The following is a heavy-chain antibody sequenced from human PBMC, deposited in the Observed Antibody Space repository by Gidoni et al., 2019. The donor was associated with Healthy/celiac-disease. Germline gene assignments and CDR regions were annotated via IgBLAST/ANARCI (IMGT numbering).Heavy chain of an antibody. J-gene: IGHJ4*02. Sequence: EVQLVEYGGGLVKPGGSLSLYSGASGFTFSSYSMNWVRQAPVKVLEWVSSISSSGSTIYYADSVKGRFTISRDNAKNSLYLQMNSLRAEDTAVYYCARDLAETDYWGQGTLVTVSS. V-gene: IGHV3-21*01. D-gene: IGHD6-13*01. CDR2: ISSSGSTI. CDR3: ARDLAETDY. CDR1: GFTFSSYS.